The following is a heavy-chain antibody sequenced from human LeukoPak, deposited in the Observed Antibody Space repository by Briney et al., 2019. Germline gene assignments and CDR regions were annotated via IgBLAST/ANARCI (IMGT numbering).Heavy chain of an antibody. D-gene: IGHD3-10*01. V-gene: IGHV5-51*01. CDR3: AGRYYYGSGAWGYFDY. CDR2: IYPGDSDT. J-gene: IGHJ4*02. CDR1: GYSFTNYW. Sequence: GESLKISCKGSGYSFTNYWIGWVRQVPGKGLEWMGIIYPGDSDTRYSPSFQGQVTISVDKSISTAYLQWSSLKASDTAMYYCAGRYYYGSGAWGYFDYWGQGALVTVSS.